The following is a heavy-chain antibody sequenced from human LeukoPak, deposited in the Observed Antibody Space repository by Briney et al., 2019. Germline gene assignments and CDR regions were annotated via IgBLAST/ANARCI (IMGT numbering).Heavy chain of an antibody. CDR1: GGSISSYY. CDR3: ARDREGITMVNNWFDP. V-gene: IGHV4-4*09. Sequence: PSETLSLTCTVSGGSISSYYWSWIRQPPGKGLEWIGYIYTSGSTNYNPSLKSRVTISVDTSKNQFSLKQSSVTAADTAVYYCARDREGITMVNNWFDPWGQGTLVTVSS. D-gene: IGHD3-10*01. J-gene: IGHJ5*02. CDR2: IYTSGST.